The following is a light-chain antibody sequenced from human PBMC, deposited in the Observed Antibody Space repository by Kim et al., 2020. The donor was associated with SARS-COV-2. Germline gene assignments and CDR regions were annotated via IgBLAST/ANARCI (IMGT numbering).Light chain of an antibody. CDR3: SAWDSSLSAWV. Sequence: QAGLTQPPSVSKGLRQTATLTCTGNSNNVGNEGVAWLQQHQGHPPKLLSYRNNNRPSGISERFSASRSGDTASLTITGLQPEDEADYYCSAWDSSLSAWVFGGGTQLTVL. V-gene: IGLV10-54*01. J-gene: IGLJ3*02. CDR1: SNNVGNEG. CDR2: RNN.